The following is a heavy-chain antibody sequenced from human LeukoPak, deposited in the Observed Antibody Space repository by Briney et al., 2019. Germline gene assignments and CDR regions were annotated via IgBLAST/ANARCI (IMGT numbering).Heavy chain of an antibody. Sequence: GMSVTLSCAASGFTFNSYGMHWLRQAPGKGLEGVAVIWYDGSNKYYADSVKGRFTISRDNSKNTLYLQMNSLRSEDTAVYYCARIYDSSGQSTIFDYWGEGTLVTVSS. D-gene: IGHD3-22*01. CDR1: GFTFNSYG. J-gene: IGHJ4*02. V-gene: IGHV3-33*01. CDR2: IWYDGSNK. CDR3: ARIYDSSGQSTIFDY.